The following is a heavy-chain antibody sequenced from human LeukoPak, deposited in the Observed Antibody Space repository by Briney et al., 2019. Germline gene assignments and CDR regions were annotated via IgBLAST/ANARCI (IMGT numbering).Heavy chain of an antibody. CDR3: ASVNYADARFDY. J-gene: IGHJ4*02. Sequence: GSLRLSCAASGFTFSSYSMNWVRQAPGKGLEWIGYIFYSGSTNYNPSLKSRVTISVDTSKNQFSLKLSSVTAADTAVYYCASVNYADARFDYWGQGTLVTVSS. V-gene: IGHV4-59*01. CDR1: GFTFSSYS. CDR2: IFYSGST. D-gene: IGHD4-17*01.